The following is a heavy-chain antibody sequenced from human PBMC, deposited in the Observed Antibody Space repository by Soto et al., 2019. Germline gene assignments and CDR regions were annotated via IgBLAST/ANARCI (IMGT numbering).Heavy chain of an antibody. Sequence: QVQLQESGPGLVKPSETLSLTCTVSGGSISSYYWSWIRQPPGKGLEWIGYIYYSGSTNYNPSLKSRVTISVDTSKNQFSLKLSSVTAADTAVYYCARHGAGYSYRGYYYYMDVWGKGTTVTVSS. CDR3: ARHGAGYSYRGYYYYMDV. CDR1: GGSISSYY. CDR2: IYYSGST. D-gene: IGHD5-18*01. V-gene: IGHV4-59*08. J-gene: IGHJ6*03.